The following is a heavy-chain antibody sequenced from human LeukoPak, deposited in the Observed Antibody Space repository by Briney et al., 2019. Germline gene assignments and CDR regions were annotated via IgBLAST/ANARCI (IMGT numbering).Heavy chain of an antibody. CDR3: AKEAQAQPATYCSYFSY. CDR1: GFTFSSYW. Sequence: GGSLRLSCAASGFTFSSYWMHWVRQAPGKGLVWVSRINSDGSSTSYADSVKGRFTISRDNAKNTLYLQMNSLRSEDTAVYYCAKEAQAQPATYCSYFSYWGQGTLVTVSS. J-gene: IGHJ4*02. V-gene: IGHV3-74*01. CDR2: INSDGSST. D-gene: IGHD1-14*01.